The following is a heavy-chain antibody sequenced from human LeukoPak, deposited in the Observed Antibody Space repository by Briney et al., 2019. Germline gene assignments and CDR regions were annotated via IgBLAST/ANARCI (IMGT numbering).Heavy chain of an antibody. CDR1: GVTLSNYA. Sequence: PGRSLRLSCTASGVTLSNYAMHSVRRPPGRGLEWVAVISFVGTNKYYGDSVEGRFSVSRDNSKNTLYLQMNSMRPDDTAMYYCATDYGDYEPIDYWGQGTPVTVSS. V-gene: IGHV3-30*04. D-gene: IGHD4-17*01. J-gene: IGHJ4*02. CDR2: ISFVGTNK. CDR3: ATDYGDYEPIDY.